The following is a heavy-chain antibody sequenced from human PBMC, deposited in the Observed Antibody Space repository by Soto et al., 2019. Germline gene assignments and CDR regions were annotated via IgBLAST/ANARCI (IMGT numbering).Heavy chain of an antibody. D-gene: IGHD2-15*01. CDR2: ITAGNGNP. Sequence: GASVKVSCKASGYTFTSYAMHLGRQAPGQRLEWMGWITAGNGNPKYSQKFQGRGTITRDTSASTAYMELSSLRSEDTAVYYCARDLGGWPDSWGQGTLVTVSS. CDR3: ARDLGGWPDS. J-gene: IGHJ5*01. V-gene: IGHV1-3*01. CDR1: GYTFTSYA.